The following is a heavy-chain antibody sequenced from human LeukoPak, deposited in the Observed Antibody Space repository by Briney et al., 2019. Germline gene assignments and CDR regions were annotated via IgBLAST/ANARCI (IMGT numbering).Heavy chain of an antibody. CDR3: ARVDPDSSSTLEVFDY. Sequence: SETLSLTCTVSGGSISSGDYYWSWIRQPPGKGLEWIGFIYHTGSFHYNPSLKSRVTISVDTSKNQFSLKLSSVTAADTAVYYCARVDPDSSSTLEVFDYWGQGTLVTVSS. V-gene: IGHV4-30-4*02. D-gene: IGHD6-6*01. CDR2: IYHTGSF. CDR1: GGSISSGDYY. J-gene: IGHJ4*02.